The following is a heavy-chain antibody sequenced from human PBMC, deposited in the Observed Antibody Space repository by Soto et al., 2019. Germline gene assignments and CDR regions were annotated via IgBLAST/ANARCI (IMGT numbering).Heavy chain of an antibody. CDR1: GGSIIRSSSY. J-gene: IGHJ3*02. Sequence: PSETLSLTCTVSGGSIIRSSSYWGWIRQPPGKGLEWIGSIYYSGSTYYNPSLKSRVTISVDTSKNQFSLKLSSVTAADTAVYYCARHKDSTSPADAFDIWGQGTMVTVSS. CDR3: ARHKDSTSPADAFDI. CDR2: IYYSGST. D-gene: IGHD6-6*01. V-gene: IGHV4-39*01.